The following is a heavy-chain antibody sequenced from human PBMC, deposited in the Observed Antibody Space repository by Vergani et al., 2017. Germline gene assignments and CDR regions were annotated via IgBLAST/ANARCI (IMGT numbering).Heavy chain of an antibody. J-gene: IGHJ1*01. D-gene: IGHD2-15*01. CDR3: ARISGGSAPYLHY. V-gene: IGHV3-7*01. CDR1: GFTFGAYY. Sequence: EVHLEESGGGLVQPGGSLRLSCAASGFTFGAYYMAWIRLAPGKGLDWVASIKRDGTETFYVDSVKGRFTISRDNAKTTLYLQMNSLRDEDRGVYYCARISGGSAPYLHYWGQGTLGTVAS. CDR2: IKRDGTET.